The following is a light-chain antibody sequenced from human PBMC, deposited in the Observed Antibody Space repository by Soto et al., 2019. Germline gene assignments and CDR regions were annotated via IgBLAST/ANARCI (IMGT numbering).Light chain of an antibody. J-gene: IGKJ4*01. Sequence: DIQMTQSPSSLSASVGDRVTITCRASQGISNYLAWYQQKPGKVPKLLIYAASTLQSGVPSRFSGSGSWTDFTRTISSMQPEDVATYYCQKYNSAPPLTFGGGTKVEIK. CDR3: QKYNSAPPLT. CDR1: QGISNY. CDR2: AAS. V-gene: IGKV1-27*01.